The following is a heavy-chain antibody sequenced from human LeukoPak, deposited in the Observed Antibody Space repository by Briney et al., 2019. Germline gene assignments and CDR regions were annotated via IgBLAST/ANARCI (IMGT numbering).Heavy chain of an antibody. CDR2: INTYNGKT. J-gene: IGHJ3*02. Sequence: GASVKVSCKASGYTFTNYGVSWVRQAPGQGLEWMGWINTYNGKTTHPLKLQGRVAMTTDTSTSTAYMELRSLRSDDTAVYYCARDPDYGGNSRDDAFDIWGQGTMVTVSS. V-gene: IGHV1-18*01. D-gene: IGHD4-23*01. CDR1: GYTFTNYG. CDR3: ARDPDYGGNSRDDAFDI.